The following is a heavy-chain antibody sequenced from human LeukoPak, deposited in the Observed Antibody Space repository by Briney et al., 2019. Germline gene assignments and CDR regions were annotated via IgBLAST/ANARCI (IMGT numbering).Heavy chain of an antibody. CDR1: GGSISSYY. V-gene: IGHV4-59*01. CDR3: ASVGYYYDSSGYSDHWYFDL. Sequence: SETLSPTCTVSGGSISSYYWSWIRQPPGKGLEWIGYIYYSGSTNYNPSLKSRVTISVDTSKNQFSLKLSSVTAADTAVYYCASVGYYYDSSGYSDHWYFDLWGRGTLVTVSS. D-gene: IGHD3-22*01. J-gene: IGHJ2*01. CDR2: IYYSGST.